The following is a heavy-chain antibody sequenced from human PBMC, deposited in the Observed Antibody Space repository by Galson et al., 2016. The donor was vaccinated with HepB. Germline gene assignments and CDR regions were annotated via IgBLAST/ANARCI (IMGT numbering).Heavy chain of an antibody. Sequence: ETLSLTCAVSGGSINSDVWWSWVRQAPGKGLEWIGEIYNTGSTNYNPSLKTRFIMSLDKSKNQFSLKANSVTAADTAVYFCAGGKRATGWGSWGQGILVVVSS. D-gene: IGHD1-26*01. CDR2: IYNTGST. CDR1: GGSINSDVW. CDR3: AGGKRATGWGS. J-gene: IGHJ5*02. V-gene: IGHV4-4*01.